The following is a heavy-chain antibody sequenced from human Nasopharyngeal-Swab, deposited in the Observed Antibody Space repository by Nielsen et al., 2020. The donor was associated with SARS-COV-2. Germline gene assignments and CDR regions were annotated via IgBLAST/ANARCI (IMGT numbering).Heavy chain of an antibody. J-gene: IGHJ3*02. Sequence: SETLSLTCTVSGGSISSGGYYWSWIRQHPGKGLEWIGYIYYSGSTYYTPSLKSRVTISVDTSKNQFSLKLSSVTAADTAVYYCARDRRIKGDACDIWGQGTMVTVSS. CDR2: IYYSGST. CDR3: ARDRRIKGDACDI. CDR1: GGSISSGGYY. D-gene: IGHD2-15*01. V-gene: IGHV4-31*03.